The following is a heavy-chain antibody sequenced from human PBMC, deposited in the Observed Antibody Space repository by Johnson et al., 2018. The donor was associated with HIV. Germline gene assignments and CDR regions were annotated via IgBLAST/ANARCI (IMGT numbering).Heavy chain of an antibody. CDR2: ISSSGSTI. D-gene: IGHD3-22*01. Sequence: VQLVESGGGLVQPGGSLRLSCAASGFTFSSYAMSWVRQAPGKGLEWVSYISSSGSTIYYADSVKGRFTISRDNAKNSLYLQMNSLRAEDTALYYCARDVRGYYDSSGYPYLDAFDIWGQGTMVTVSS. CDR3: ARDVRGYYDSSGYPYLDAFDI. J-gene: IGHJ3*02. V-gene: IGHV3-48*04. CDR1: GFTFSSYA.